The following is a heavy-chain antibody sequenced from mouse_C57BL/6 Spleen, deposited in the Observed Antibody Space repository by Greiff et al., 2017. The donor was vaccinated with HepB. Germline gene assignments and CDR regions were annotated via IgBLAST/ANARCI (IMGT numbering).Heavy chain of an antibody. J-gene: IGHJ2*01. D-gene: IGHD4-1*01. V-gene: IGHV5-17*01. Sequence: EVQGVESGGGLVKPGGSLKLSCAASGFTFSDYGMHWVRQAPEKGLEWVAYISSGSSTIYYADPVKGRFPISRDNAKNTLFLQMTSLRSEDTAMYYCARGNWDVGVFDYWGQGTTLTVSS. CDR3: ARGNWDVGVFDY. CDR1: GFTFSDYG. CDR2: ISSGSSTI.